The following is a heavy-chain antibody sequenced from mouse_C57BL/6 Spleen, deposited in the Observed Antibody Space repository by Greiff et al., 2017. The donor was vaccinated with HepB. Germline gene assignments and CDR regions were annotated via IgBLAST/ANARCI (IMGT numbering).Heavy chain of an antibody. Sequence: EVKLVESGPGLVKPSQSLSLTCSVTGYSITSGYYWNWIRQFPGNKLEWMGYISYDGSNNYNPSLKNRISITRDTSKNQFFLKLNSVTTEDTATYYCARGGGIYYDGMDYWGQGTSVTVSS. CDR2: ISYDGSN. V-gene: IGHV3-6*01. D-gene: IGHD2-1*01. J-gene: IGHJ4*01. CDR3: ARGGGIYYDGMDY. CDR1: GYSITSGYY.